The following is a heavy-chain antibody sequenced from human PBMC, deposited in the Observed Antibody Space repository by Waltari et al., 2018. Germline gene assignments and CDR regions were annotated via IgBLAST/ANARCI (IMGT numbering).Heavy chain of an antibody. V-gene: IGHV3-74*01. CDR2: SNSDGSST. CDR3: ARGARRTTVTTGWWYFDL. CDR1: GFTYSMYW. J-gene: IGHJ2*01. D-gene: IGHD4-17*01. Sequence: EVQLVESGGGLVQPGGSLRLSFAASGFTYSMYWMHWVRQAPGKGLVWVSRSNSDGSSTSYADSVKGRFTISKDNAKNTVYLQMNSLRAEDTAIYYCARGARRTTVTTGWWYFDLWGRGTLVTVSS.